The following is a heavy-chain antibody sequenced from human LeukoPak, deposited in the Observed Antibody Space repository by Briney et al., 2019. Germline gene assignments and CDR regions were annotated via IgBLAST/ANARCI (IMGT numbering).Heavy chain of an antibody. Sequence: GGSLRLSCAASGFTVSSSHMTWVRQAPGKGLEWVSVIYSGGTTFYADSVKGRFTLSRDNSKNTFYLQMNSLIVEDTAVYYCARPTVKGNWGQGTLVTVSS. CDR1: GFTVSSSH. V-gene: IGHV3-53*01. D-gene: IGHD2-21*02. CDR3: ARPTVKGN. CDR2: IYSGGTT. J-gene: IGHJ4*02.